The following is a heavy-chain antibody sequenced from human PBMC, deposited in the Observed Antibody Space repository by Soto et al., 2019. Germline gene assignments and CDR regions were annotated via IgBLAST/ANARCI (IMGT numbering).Heavy chain of an antibody. D-gene: IGHD6-19*01. CDR3: ARVWGVAVAGTTYYYYGMDA. Sequence: GASVKVSCKASGGTFSSYAISWVRQAPGQGLEWMGGIIPIFGTANYAQKFQGRVTITADESTSTACMELSSLRSEDTAVYYCARVWGVAVAGTTYYYYGMDAWGQGTTVNVSS. V-gene: IGHV1-69*13. J-gene: IGHJ6*02. CDR2: IIPIFGTA. CDR1: GGTFSSYA.